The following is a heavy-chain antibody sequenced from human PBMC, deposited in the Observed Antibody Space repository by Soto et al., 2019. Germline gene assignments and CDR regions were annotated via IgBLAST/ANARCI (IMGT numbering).Heavy chain of an antibody. CDR1: GFTFSSYW. J-gene: IGHJ4*02. CDR3: AREIWGSYSPDY. Sequence: EVQLVESGGGLVQPGGSLRLSCAASGFTFSSYWMSWVRQAPGKGLEWVANIKQDGSEKYYVDSVKGRFTISRDNAKNSRYLQMNSLRAEDTAVYSCAREIWGSYSPDYWGQGTLVTVSS. D-gene: IGHD1-26*01. V-gene: IGHV3-7*04. CDR2: IKQDGSEK.